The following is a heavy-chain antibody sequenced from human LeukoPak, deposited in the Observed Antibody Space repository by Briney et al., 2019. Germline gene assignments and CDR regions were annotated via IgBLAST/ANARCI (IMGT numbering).Heavy chain of an antibody. CDR3: VKARGSLEVRAFDI. V-gene: IGHV3-74*01. D-gene: IGHD5-12*01. CDR1: GYSFNSNW. Sequence: GGSLRLSCVASGYSFNSNWMHWVRQAPGKGLVWVSRIKNDGGGTYADSVKGRFFISRDNAKNTLYLQMNSLRDEDTAVYYCVKARGSLEVRAFDIWGQGTTVTVSS. J-gene: IGHJ3*02. CDR2: IKNDGGGT.